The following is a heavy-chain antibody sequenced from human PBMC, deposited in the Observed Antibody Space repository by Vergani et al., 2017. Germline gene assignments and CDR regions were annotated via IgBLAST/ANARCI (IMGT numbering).Heavy chain of an antibody. CDR3: GRQNPYGSAHVDF. Sequence: QVDLQESGPGLVKSSETLSLTCAVSGYSVGSGYYWGWIRPPPGRGLEWIGSVHRNGNTYYTSSLRSRATISRDTSKHQFSLRLTSVTAADTAVYYCGRQNPYGSAHVDFWGRGVLVTVSA. J-gene: IGHJ4*02. CDR1: GYSVGSGYY. CDR2: VHRNGNT. D-gene: IGHD3-10*01. V-gene: IGHV4-38-2*01.